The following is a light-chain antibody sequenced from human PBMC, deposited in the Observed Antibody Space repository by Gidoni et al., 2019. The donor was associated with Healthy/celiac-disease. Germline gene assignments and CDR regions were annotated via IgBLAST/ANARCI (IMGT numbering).Light chain of an antibody. CDR3: QQYNSYSET. Sequence: DIQMTQSPSTLSASVGDRVTITCRASQSISSWLAWYQQKPGKAPKLLIYKASSLESGVPSRFSGSGSGTEFTLTISRLQPDDFATYYCQQYNSYSETFGQXTKVEIK. V-gene: IGKV1-5*03. CDR2: KAS. J-gene: IGKJ1*01. CDR1: QSISSW.